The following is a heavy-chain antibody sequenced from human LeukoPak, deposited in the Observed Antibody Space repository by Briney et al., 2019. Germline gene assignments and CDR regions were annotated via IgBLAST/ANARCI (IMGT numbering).Heavy chain of an antibody. Sequence: GGSLRLSCAASGFTFSSYWMSWVRQAPGKGLEWVVNIKQDGSEKYYVDSVKGRFTISRDNAKNSLYLQMNSLRAEDTAVYYCARGGTARYDFWSGYYPRFDYWGQGTLVTVSS. CDR3: ARGGTARYDFWSGYYPRFDY. CDR2: IKQDGSEK. CDR1: GFTFSSYW. V-gene: IGHV3-7*01. J-gene: IGHJ4*02. D-gene: IGHD3-3*01.